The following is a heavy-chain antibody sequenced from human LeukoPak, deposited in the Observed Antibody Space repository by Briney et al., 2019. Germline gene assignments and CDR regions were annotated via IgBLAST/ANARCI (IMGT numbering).Heavy chain of an antibody. CDR3: ARHSSYNFDY. V-gene: IGHV4-34*01. J-gene: IGHJ4*02. D-gene: IGHD2-2*02. CDR2: INHSGST. CDR1: GGSFSGYY. Sequence: SETLSLTCAVNGGSFSGYYWSWLRQPPGKGLEWIGEINHSGSTNYNPSLKSRVTISVDTSKNQFSLKLSSVTAADTAVYYCARHSSYNFDYWGQGTLVTVSS.